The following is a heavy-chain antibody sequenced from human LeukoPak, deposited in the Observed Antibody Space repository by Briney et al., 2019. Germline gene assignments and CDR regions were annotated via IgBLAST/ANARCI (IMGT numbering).Heavy chain of an antibody. Sequence: PGRSLRLSCAASGFTFSSYGMHWARQAPGKGLEWVAVISYDGSNKYYADSVKGRFTISRDNSKNTLYLQMNSLRAEDTAVYYCAKLVVGATTPFDYWGQGTLVTVSS. J-gene: IGHJ4*02. D-gene: IGHD1-26*01. V-gene: IGHV3-30*18. CDR2: ISYDGSNK. CDR1: GFTFSSYG. CDR3: AKLVVGATTPFDY.